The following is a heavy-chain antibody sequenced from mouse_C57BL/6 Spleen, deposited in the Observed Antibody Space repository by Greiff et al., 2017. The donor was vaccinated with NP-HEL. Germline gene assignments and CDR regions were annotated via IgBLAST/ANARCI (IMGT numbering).Heavy chain of an antibody. Sequence: QVQLKQSGAELVKPGASVKISCKASGYAFSSYWMNWVKQRPGKGLEWIGQIYPGDGDTNYNGKFKGKATLTADKSSSTAYMQLSSLTSEDSAVYFCARSSNYYGSSLDYWGQGTTLTVSS. CDR3: ARSSNYYGSSLDY. CDR2: IYPGDGDT. J-gene: IGHJ2*01. V-gene: IGHV1-80*01. D-gene: IGHD1-1*01. CDR1: GYAFSSYW.